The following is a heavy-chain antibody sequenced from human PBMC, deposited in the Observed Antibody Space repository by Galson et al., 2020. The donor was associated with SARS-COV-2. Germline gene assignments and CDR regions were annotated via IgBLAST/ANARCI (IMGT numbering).Heavy chain of an antibody. CDR3: AKDEGYYDSSSYGMDV. J-gene: IGHJ6*02. V-gene: IGHV3-9*01. D-gene: IGHD3-22*01. Sequence: SLKISCAASGFTFDDYAMHWVRQAPEKGLEWVSGISWNSGSIGYADSVKGRFTISRDNAKNSLYLQMNSLRAEDTALYYCAKDEGYYDSSSYGMDVWGQGTTVTVSS. CDR1: GFTFDDYA. CDR2: ISWNSGSI.